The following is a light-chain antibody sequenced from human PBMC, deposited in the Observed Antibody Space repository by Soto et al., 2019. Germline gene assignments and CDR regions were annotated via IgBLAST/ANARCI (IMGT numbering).Light chain of an antibody. CDR3: QDYGSSRT. CDR2: GAS. J-gene: IGKJ1*01. CDR1: QSISSNY. Sequence: EIVLTQSPGTLSLSPGERATLSCRASQSISSNYFAWYQQKPGQAPRLLIYGASSRATDIPDRFSGSGSGTDFTLTISRLEPEDFAVYYCQDYGSSRTFGQGTTVEIK. V-gene: IGKV3-20*01.